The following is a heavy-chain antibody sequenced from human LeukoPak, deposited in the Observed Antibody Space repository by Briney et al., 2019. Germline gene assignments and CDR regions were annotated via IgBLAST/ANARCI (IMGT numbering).Heavy chain of an antibody. D-gene: IGHD3-22*01. CDR2: IRYDGSNK. Sequence: GGSLRLSCAASGFTFSSYGMHWVRQAPGKGLEWVAFIRYDGSNKYYADSVKGRFTISRDNSKNTLYLQMNSLRAEDTAVYYCARGYYYDSSGYYYDYYYMDVWGKGTTVTVSS. CDR1: GFTFSSYG. CDR3: ARGYYYDSSGYYYDYYYMDV. V-gene: IGHV3-30*02. J-gene: IGHJ6*03.